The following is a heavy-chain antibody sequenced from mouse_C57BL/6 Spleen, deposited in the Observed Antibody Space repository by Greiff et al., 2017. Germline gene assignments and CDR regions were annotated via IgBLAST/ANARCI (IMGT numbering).Heavy chain of an antibody. D-gene: IGHD1-1*01. CDR2: IYPSDSDT. V-gene: IGHV1-61*01. J-gene: IGHJ2*01. Sequence: QVQLQQSGAELVRPGSSVKLSCKASGYTFTSYWMDWVKQRPGQGLEWIGNIYPSDSDTHYNQKFKDKATLTVDKSSSTAYMQLSSLTSEDSAVYYCAREAVVNKHFLDYWGQGTTLTVSS. CDR1: GYTFTSYW. CDR3: AREAVVNKHFLDY.